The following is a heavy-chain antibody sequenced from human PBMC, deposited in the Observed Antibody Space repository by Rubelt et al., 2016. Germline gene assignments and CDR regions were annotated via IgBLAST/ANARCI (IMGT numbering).Heavy chain of an antibody. Sequence: QVQLQQWGAGLLKPSETLSLTCAVYGGSFSGYYWSWIRQPPGQGLEWIGEINHSGRTNYNPSLKSRVTISVDTSKTQFSLKLGLVAAGDTALYYCARLDTSSGRPDVGGIYWGRGTLVAVSS. CDR3: ARLDTSSGRPDVGGIY. V-gene: IGHV4-34*01. CDR2: INHSGRT. CDR1: GGSFSGYY. J-gene: IGHJ4*02. D-gene: IGHD3-22*01.